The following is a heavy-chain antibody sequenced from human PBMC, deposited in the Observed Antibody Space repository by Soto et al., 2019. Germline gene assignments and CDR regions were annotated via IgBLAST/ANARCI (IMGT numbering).Heavy chain of an antibody. CDR2: IIPIFGTA. CDR3: AIEADYGSGSYYNYYYGMDV. Sequence: SVKVSCKASGGTFSSYAISWVRQAPGQGLEWMGGIIPIFGTANYAQKFQGRVTITADESTSTAYMELSSLRSEDTAVYYCAIEADYGSGSYYNYYYGMDVWDQGTTVTVSS. V-gene: IGHV1-69*13. CDR1: GGTFSSYA. J-gene: IGHJ6*02. D-gene: IGHD3-10*01.